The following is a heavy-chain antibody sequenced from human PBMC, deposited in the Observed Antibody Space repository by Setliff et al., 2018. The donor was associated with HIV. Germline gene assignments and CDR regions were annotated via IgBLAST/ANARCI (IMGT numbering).Heavy chain of an antibody. CDR1: GGSISSGDYY. J-gene: IGHJ5*02. Sequence: PSETLSLTCTVSGGSISSGDYYWSWIRQPPGKGLEWIGYIYYSGSTYYNPSLKSRVTISVDTSKNQFSLKLTSVTAADTAVYYCARGGRYYLPGIAVAGIQRNWFDPWGQGALVTVSS. CDR2: IYYSGST. V-gene: IGHV4-30-4*08. D-gene: IGHD6-19*01. CDR3: ARGGRYYLPGIAVAGIQRNWFDP.